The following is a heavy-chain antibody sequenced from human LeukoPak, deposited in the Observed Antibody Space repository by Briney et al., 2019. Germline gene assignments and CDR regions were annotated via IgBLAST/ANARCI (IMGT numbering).Heavy chain of an antibody. CDR3: ARALARFGDLDP. CDR1: GFTFSSYA. CDR2: ISYDGSNK. Sequence: GGSLRLSCAASGFTFSSYATHWVRQAPGKGLEWVAVISYDGSNKYYADSVKGRFTISRDNSKNTLYLQMNSLRAEDTAVYYCARALARFGDLDPWGQGTLVTVSS. J-gene: IGHJ5*02. V-gene: IGHV3-30-3*01. D-gene: IGHD3-10*01.